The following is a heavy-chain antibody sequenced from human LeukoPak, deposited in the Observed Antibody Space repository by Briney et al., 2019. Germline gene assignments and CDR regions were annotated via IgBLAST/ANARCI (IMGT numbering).Heavy chain of an antibody. CDR2: IYHSGST. CDR1: GSSISSGGYS. V-gene: IGHV4-30-2*01. CDR3: ASASDYSNYVSWDY. J-gene: IGHJ4*02. D-gene: IGHD4-11*01. Sequence: PSETLSLTCAVSGSSISSGGYSWSWIRQPPGKGLEWIGYIYHSGSTYYNPSLKSRVTISVDRSKNQFSLKLSSVTAADTAVYYCASASDYSNYVSWDYWGQGTLVTVSS.